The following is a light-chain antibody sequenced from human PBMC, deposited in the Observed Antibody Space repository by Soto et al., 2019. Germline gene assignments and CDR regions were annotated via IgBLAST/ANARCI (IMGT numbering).Light chain of an antibody. J-gene: IGKJ1*01. CDR2: GAS. CDR1: QSVTSNY. Sequence: EIVLTQSPGTLSLSPGERATLSCRASQSVTSNYLAWYQQKPGQAPRRLIFGASSRATGIPDKFSGSGSGTDFTLTISRLEPDDFAVYYCQHYGGPSWTFGQGTKVEIK. V-gene: IGKV3-20*01. CDR3: QHYGGPSWT.